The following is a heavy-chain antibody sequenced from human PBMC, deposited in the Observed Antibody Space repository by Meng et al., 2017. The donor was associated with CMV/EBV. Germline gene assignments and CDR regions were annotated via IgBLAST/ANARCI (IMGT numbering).Heavy chain of an antibody. CDR2: ISAYNGNT. J-gene: IGHJ5*02. D-gene: IGHD3-3*01. Sequence: ASVKVSCKASGYTFTGYGISWVRQAPGQGLEWMGWISAYNGNTNYAQKLQGRVTMTTDTSTSTAYMELRSLRSDDTAVYYCARDFGQLRFLEWLSRTWFDPWGQGTLVTVSS. CDR3: ARDFGQLRFLEWLSRTWFDP. V-gene: IGHV1-18*01. CDR1: GYTFTGYG.